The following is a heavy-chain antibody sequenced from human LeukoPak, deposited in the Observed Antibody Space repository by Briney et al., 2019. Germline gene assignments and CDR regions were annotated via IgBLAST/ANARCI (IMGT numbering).Heavy chain of an antibody. D-gene: IGHD4-17*01. CDR3: ARDVGLYTVTTGLDY. J-gene: IGHJ4*02. Sequence: GGSLRLSCAASGFTFSSYAMDWVRQAPGKGLEWVAFISFDGSNKYYADSVKGRLTISRDNSKNTMYLQMNSLRAADTAVYYCARDVGLYTVTTGLDYWGQGTLVTVSS. CDR2: ISFDGSNK. V-gene: IGHV3-30*04. CDR1: GFTFSSYA.